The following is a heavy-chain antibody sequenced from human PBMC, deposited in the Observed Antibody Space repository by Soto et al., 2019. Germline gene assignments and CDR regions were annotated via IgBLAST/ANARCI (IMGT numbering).Heavy chain of an antibody. CDR3: AAEVLYYHCSGGSCADY. J-gene: IGHJ4*02. CDR1: GFTFTSSA. D-gene: IGHD2-15*01. V-gene: IGHV1-58*02. Sequence: SVKVSCKASGFTFTSSAMQWVRQARGQRLEWIGWIVVGSGNTNYAQKFQERVTITRDMSTSTAYMELSSLRSEDTAVYYCAAEVLYYHCSGGSCADYCGQRTLVPVSS. CDR2: IVVGSGNT.